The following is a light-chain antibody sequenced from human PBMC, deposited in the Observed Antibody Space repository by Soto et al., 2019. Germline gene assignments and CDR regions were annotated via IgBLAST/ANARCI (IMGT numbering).Light chain of an antibody. CDR2: GAS. V-gene: IGKV3-15*01. CDR1: QSVSSN. J-gene: IGKJ1*01. CDR3: ELYNNWPQE. Sequence: EIVMTQSPATLSVSPGERATLSCRASQSVSSNLAWYQQKPGQAPRLLIYGASTRATGIPARFSGSGSGTECTLGIGCLQSEDLAVYYCELYNNWPQEFGQGTKVDIK.